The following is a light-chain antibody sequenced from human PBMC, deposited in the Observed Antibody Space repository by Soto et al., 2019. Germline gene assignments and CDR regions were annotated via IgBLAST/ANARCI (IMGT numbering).Light chain of an antibody. Sequence: DIVMTQSPDSLAVSLGERATIDCRSSQSVLYSSNNKNYLAWYQQKPGQPPKLLIYWASTRESGVPSRFSGRGSGKECPLTNECRQPGDVAAYYCLQQCVRPWAFGQGTKVDIK. CDR1: QSVLYSSNNKNY. CDR2: WAS. V-gene: IGKV4-1*01. J-gene: IGKJ1*01. CDR3: LQQCVRPWA.